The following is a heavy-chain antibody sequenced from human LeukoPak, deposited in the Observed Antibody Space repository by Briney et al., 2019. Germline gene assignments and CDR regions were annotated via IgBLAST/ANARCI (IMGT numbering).Heavy chain of an antibody. CDR3: ASGVAFDY. V-gene: IGHV3-7*01. CDR2: IKDDGSGK. CDR1: GFFFSTYW. D-gene: IGHD2-21*01. Sequence: GGSLRLSCATSGFFFSTYWMNWVRQAPGKGPEWVAAIKDDGSGKYYVDSVKGRFTISRDNANNSLYLQMNRLRAEDTALYYCASGVAFDYWGQGTLVTVSS. J-gene: IGHJ4*02.